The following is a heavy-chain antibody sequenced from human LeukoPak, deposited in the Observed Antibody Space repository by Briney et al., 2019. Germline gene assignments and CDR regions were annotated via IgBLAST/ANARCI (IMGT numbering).Heavy chain of an antibody. V-gene: IGHV4-34*01. J-gene: IGHJ4*02. CDR1: GGSFSGYY. Sequence: SETLSLTCAVYGGSFSGYYWSWIRQPPGKGLEWIGEINHSGSTNYNPSLKSRVTISVDTSKNQFSLNLSSVTAADTAVYYCATFGYSYGYRGYFDYWGQGTLVTVSS. D-gene: IGHD5-18*01. CDR2: INHSGST. CDR3: ATFGYSYGYRGYFDY.